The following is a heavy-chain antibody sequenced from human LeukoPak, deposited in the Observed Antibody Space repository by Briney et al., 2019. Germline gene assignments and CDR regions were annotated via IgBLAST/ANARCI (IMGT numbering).Heavy chain of an antibody. CDR2: ISGSDSGT. J-gene: IGHJ4*02. CDR3: AKCMSGTGVCLNFDS. Sequence: GGSLRLSCEASGFTFSTYAMSWVRQPPGKGLQWVSGISGSDSGTYYTDSVKGRFTISRDNSKNTVYLEIDNLRAEDTAVYYCAKCMSGTGVCLNFDSWGQGSLVTVSS. CDR1: GFTFSTYA. D-gene: IGHD2-8*02. V-gene: IGHV3-23*01.